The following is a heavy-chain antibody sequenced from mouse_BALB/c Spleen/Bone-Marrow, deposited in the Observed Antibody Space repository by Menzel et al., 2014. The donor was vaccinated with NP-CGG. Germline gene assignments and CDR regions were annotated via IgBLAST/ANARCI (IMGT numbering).Heavy chain of an antibody. V-gene: IGHV7-3*02. D-gene: IGHD2-2*01. J-gene: IGHJ2*01. CDR1: GFTFTDYY. CDR3: ARYGYDYFDY. Sequence: EVKLMESGGGWVQPGGSLRLSCATSGFTFTDYYMSWVRQPPGKALEWLGFIRNKANGYTTKYSASVKGRFTISRDNSQSILYLQMNTLRAEDSATYYCARYGYDYFDYWGQGTTLTVSS. CDR2: IRNKANGYTT.